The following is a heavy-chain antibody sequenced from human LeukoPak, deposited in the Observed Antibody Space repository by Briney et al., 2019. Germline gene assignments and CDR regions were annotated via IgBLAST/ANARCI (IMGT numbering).Heavy chain of an antibody. CDR1: GGSISSSSYY. CDR2: IYYSGST. D-gene: IGHD1-14*01. Sequence: PSETLSLTCTVSGGSISSSSYYWGWIRQPPGKGLEWIGSIYYSGSTYYNPSLKSRVTISVDTSKNQFSLKPSSVTAADTAVYYCARDDAGEGNDYWGQGTLVTVSS. J-gene: IGHJ4*02. CDR3: ARDDAGEGNDY. V-gene: IGHV4-39*07.